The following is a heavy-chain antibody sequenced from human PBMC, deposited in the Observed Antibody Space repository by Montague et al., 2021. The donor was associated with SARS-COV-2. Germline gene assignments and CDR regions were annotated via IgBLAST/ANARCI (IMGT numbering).Heavy chain of an antibody. D-gene: IGHD3-16*01. Sequence: SETLSLTCTVSGGSISNYYWSWIRQPPGKGLEWIGYIYNGGSTNYNPSLRSRVTISVDPSEIQFSLRLSSVTAADTAVYYCAREAVEKRLGTRMPGRVEETYYYGLDVWGQGTTVIVSS. CDR3: AREAVEKRLGTRMPGRVEETYYYGLDV. CDR1: GGSISNYY. CDR2: IYNGGST. V-gene: IGHV4-59*01. J-gene: IGHJ6*02.